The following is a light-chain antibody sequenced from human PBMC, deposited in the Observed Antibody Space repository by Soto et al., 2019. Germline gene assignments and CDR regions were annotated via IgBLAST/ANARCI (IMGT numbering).Light chain of an antibody. CDR3: QQSYSTPWT. CDR2: WAS. J-gene: IGKJ1*01. CDR1: QSVLY. Sequence: DIVMTQSPDSLAVSLGERATINCKSSQSVLYLAWYQQKPGQPPKLLIYWASTRESGVPDRFSGSGSGTDFTLTLSSLQAEDVAVYYCQQSYSTPWTSGQGTRVEIK. V-gene: IGKV4-1*01.